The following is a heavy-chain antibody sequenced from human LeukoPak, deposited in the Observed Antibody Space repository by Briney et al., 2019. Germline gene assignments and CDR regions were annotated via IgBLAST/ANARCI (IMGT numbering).Heavy chain of an antibody. D-gene: IGHD3-16*01. V-gene: IGHV3-21*01. Sequence: GGSLRLSCAAFGFTFSSYSMSWVRQAPGKGLEWVSSISSSSSYIYYADSVKGRFTISRDNAKNSLYLQMNSLRAEDTAVYYCARDWGYYYYYGMDVWGQGTTVTVSS. J-gene: IGHJ6*02. CDR2: ISSSSSYI. CDR1: GFTFSSYS. CDR3: ARDWGYYYYYGMDV.